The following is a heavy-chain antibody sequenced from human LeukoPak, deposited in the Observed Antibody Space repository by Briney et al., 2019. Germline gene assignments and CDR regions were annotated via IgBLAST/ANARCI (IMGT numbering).Heavy chain of an antibody. D-gene: IGHD5-24*01. CDR3: ARDPGRWQQLGYFDY. V-gene: IGHV4-59*01. CDR2: IYYSGST. CDR1: GASISSYC. J-gene: IGHJ4*02. Sequence: PSETLSLTCTVSGASISSYCWSWIRQPPGKGLEWIGYIYYSGSTNYNPSLKSRVTMSVDTSKNQFSLKLSSVTAADTAVYYCARDPGRWQQLGYFDYWGQGTLVTVSS.